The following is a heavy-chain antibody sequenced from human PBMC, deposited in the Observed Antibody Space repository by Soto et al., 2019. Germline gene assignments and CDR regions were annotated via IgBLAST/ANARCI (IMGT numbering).Heavy chain of an antibody. J-gene: IGHJ4*02. CDR3: AGDALSRDSI. V-gene: IGHV4-31*02. CDR2: ISYSGST. Sequence: PSETLSLTCTVSGGSISSGGYYWSWIRQHPGKGLEWIGYISYSGSTYYNPSLESRVTISVDTSKNQSSLKLSSVTAADTAVYYCAGDALSRDSIWGQGTLVTVS. D-gene: IGHD3-22*01. CDR1: GGSISSGGYY.